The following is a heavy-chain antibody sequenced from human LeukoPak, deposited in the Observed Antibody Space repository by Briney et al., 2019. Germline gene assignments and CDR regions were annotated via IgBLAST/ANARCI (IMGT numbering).Heavy chain of an antibody. CDR2: IKPDGSEK. CDR3: ARDSGSGGP. V-gene: IGHV3-7*01. J-gene: IGHJ5*02. Sequence: GGSLRLSCAASGFTFSDYYMTWIRQAPGKGLEWVAHIKPDGSEKNYVDSVKGRFTLFRDDAKNSVYLQMNSLRVEDTAVYYCARDSGSGGPWGQGTPVTVSS. CDR1: GFTFSDYY. D-gene: IGHD6-19*01.